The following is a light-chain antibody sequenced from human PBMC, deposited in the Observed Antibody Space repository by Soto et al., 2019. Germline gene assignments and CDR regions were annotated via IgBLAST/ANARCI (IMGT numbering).Light chain of an antibody. Sequence: SYELTQPPSVSVSPGQTASITCAGDKLGDKYACWYQQKPGQSPVLVIYQDSKRPSGIPERFPGSNSANTATLTISGTQAMDEADYYCQAWDSSSPVVFGGGTKLTVL. CDR3: QAWDSSSPVV. J-gene: IGLJ2*01. CDR1: KLGDKY. V-gene: IGLV3-1*01. CDR2: QDS.